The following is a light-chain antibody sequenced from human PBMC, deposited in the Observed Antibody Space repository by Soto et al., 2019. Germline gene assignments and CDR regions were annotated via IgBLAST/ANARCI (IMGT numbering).Light chain of an antibody. CDR1: SSNIGSNY. CDR3: AAWDDSLSGVV. J-gene: IGLJ2*01. CDR2: RNN. Sequence: QPVLTQPPSASGTPGQRVTISCSGSSSNIGSNYVYWYQQLPGTAPKLLIYRNNQRPSGVPDRFSGSKSGTSASLASSGLRSEDEADYYCAAWDDSLSGVVFGGGTKLTVL. V-gene: IGLV1-47*01.